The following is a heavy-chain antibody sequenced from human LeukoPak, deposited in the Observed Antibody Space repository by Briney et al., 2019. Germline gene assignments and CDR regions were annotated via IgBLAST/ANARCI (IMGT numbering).Heavy chain of an antibody. D-gene: IGHD4-17*01. V-gene: IGHV4-59*08. J-gene: IGHJ4*02. CDR1: GGSISSYY. Sequence: KPSETLSLTCTVSGGSISSYYWSWIRQPPGKGLEWIGYIYYSGSTNYNPSLKSRVTISVDTSKNQFSLKLSSVTAADTAVYYCARRPYGDYLIDYWGQGTLVTVSS. CDR3: ARRPYGDYLIDY. CDR2: IYYSGST.